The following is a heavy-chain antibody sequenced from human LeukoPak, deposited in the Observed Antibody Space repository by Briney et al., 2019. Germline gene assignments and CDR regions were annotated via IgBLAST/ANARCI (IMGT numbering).Heavy chain of an antibody. V-gene: IGHV1-46*01. CDR1: GYIFTSLN. Sequence: ASVKVSCKASGYIFTSLNMHWVRQAPGQGLEWMGIINPSGGGTSYPQKFQGRVTMTRDTSTSTVYMELSSLRSEDTAVYYCARAPPSSAGDNLDYWGQGTLVTVSS. CDR2: INPSGGGT. J-gene: IGHJ4*02. CDR3: ARAPPSSAGDNLDY. D-gene: IGHD2-15*01.